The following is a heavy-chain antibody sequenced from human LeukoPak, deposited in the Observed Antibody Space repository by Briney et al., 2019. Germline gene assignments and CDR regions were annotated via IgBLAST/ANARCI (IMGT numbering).Heavy chain of an antibody. CDR1: GFSFSSYG. CDR3: ARDLPPGDYGDYHGY. J-gene: IGHJ4*02. V-gene: IGHV3-30*02. Sequence: PGGSLRLSCAASGFSFSSYGMHWVRQAPGKGLEWVAFIRYDGSNKYYADSGKGRFTISRDNAKNSLYLQMNSLRAEDTAVYYCARDLPPGDYGDYHGYWGQGTLVTVSS. D-gene: IGHD4-17*01. CDR2: IRYDGSNK.